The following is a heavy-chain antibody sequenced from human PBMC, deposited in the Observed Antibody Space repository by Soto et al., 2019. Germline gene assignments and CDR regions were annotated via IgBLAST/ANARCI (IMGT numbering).Heavy chain of an antibody. J-gene: IGHJ4*02. CDR3: TTLELWFGELLSYYFDY. CDR2: IKSKTDGGTT. Sequence: GGSLRLSCAASGFTFSNAWMSWVRQAPGKGLEWVGRIKSKTDGGTTDYAAPVKGRFTISRDDSKNTLYLQMNSLKTEDTAVYYCTTLELWFGELLSYYFDYWGQGTLVTVSS. CDR1: GFTFSNAW. D-gene: IGHD3-10*01. V-gene: IGHV3-15*01.